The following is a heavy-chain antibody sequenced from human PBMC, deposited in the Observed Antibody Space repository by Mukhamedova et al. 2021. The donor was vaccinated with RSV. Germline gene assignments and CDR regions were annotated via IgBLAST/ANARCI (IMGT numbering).Heavy chain of an antibody. CDR3: ARAHCSSTTCYRFDY. J-gene: IGHJ4*02. Sequence: YISSSGSSIYYADSVKGRITISRDNAKNSLYLQMDSLRAEYTAVYYCARAHCSSTTCYRFDYWGQGTLVTVSS. CDR2: ISSSGSSI. D-gene: IGHD2-2*02. V-gene: IGHV3-48*03.